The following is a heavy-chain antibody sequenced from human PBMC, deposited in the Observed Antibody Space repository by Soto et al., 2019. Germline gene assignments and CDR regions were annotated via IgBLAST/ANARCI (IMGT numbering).Heavy chain of an antibody. CDR3: ARLTGTTAAFDY. J-gene: IGHJ4*02. Sequence: SQTLSLPCAISGGSVSSNSAAWNWIRQSPSGGLEWLGRTYYRSKWYNDYAVSVKSRITINPDTSKNQFSLQLNSVTPEDTAVYYCARLTGTTAAFDYWGQGTLVTVS. CDR1: GGSVSSNSAA. CDR2: TYYRSKWYN. V-gene: IGHV6-1*01. D-gene: IGHD1-20*01.